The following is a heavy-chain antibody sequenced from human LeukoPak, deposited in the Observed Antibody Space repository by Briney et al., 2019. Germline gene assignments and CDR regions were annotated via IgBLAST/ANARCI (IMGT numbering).Heavy chain of an antibody. CDR1: GYTLTELS. D-gene: IGHD2-2*01. CDR2: FDPEDGET. Sequence: ASVKVSCKVSGYTLTELSMHWVRQAPGKGLEWMGGFDPEDGETIYAQKFQGRVTMTEDTSTDTAYMELSSLRSEDTAVYYCASASLAGYCSSSSCSPEHFQHWGQGTLVTVSS. V-gene: IGHV1-24*01. CDR3: ASASLAGYCSSSSCSPEHFQH. J-gene: IGHJ1*01.